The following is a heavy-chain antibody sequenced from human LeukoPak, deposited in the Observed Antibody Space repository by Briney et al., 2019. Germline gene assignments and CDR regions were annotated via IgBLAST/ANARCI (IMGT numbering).Heavy chain of an antibody. V-gene: IGHV3-21*01. CDR1: GFTFSSYS. D-gene: IGHD4-23*01. CDR3: ARDRGKDYFGD. CDR2: ISSSSSYI. J-gene: IGHJ4*02. Sequence: GGSLRLSRAASGFTFSSYSMNWVRQAPGKGLEWVSSISSSSSYIYYADSVKGRFTISRDNAKNSLYLQMNSLRAEDTALYYCARDRGKDYFGDWGQGTQVTVSS.